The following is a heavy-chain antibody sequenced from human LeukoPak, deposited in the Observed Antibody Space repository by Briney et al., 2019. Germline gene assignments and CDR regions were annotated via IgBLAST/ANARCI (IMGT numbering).Heavy chain of an antibody. V-gene: IGHV1-46*01. D-gene: IGHD6-19*01. CDR2: INPSGGST. CDR1: GYTFTGYY. CDR3: ARDNRGYSSGWENRVLDV. J-gene: IGHJ6*02. Sequence: ASVKVSCKASGYTFTGYYMHWVRQAPGQGLEWMGIINPSGGSTSYAQKFQGRVTMTRDTSTSTVYMELSSLRSEDTAVYYCARDNRGYSSGWENRVLDVWGQGTTVTVSS.